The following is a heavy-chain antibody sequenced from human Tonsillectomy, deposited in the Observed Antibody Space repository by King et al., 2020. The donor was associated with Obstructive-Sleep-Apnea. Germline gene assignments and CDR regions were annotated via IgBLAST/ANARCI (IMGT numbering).Heavy chain of an antibody. Sequence: QLVQSGAEVKKPGASVKVSCKASGYTFTKYYMHWVRQARGQGLDWMGGINPPGGTTVYAQKCQGKVTMTRDTYTSTVFMELRGLRSEDTAVYYCARETITWNDPPGFDYWGQGTQVTVSS. CDR3: ARETITWNDPPGFDY. J-gene: IGHJ4*02. CDR2: INPPGGTT. CDR1: GYTFTKYY. D-gene: IGHD1-1*01. V-gene: IGHV1-46*01.